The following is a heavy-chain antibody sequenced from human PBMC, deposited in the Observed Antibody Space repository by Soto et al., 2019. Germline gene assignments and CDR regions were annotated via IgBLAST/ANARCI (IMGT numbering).Heavy chain of an antibody. D-gene: IGHD4-17*01. CDR3: ARGITTFTVTTIWFDP. V-gene: IGHV4-59*01. CDR1: GGSISSYY. CDR2: IYYSGST. J-gene: IGHJ5*02. Sequence: LSLTCTVSGGSISSYYWSWIRQPPGKGLEWIGYIYYSGSTNYNPSLKSRVTISVDTSKNQFSLKLSSVTAADTAVYYCARGITTFTVTTIWFDPWGQGTLVTVSS.